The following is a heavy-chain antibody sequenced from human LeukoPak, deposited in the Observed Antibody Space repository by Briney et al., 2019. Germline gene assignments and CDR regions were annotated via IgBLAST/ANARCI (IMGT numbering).Heavy chain of an antibody. CDR2: IKSKTDGGTT. J-gene: IGHJ4*02. V-gene: IGHV3-15*01. Sequence: GGSLRLSRAASGFTFSNAWMSWVRQAPGKGLEWVGRIKSKTDGGTTDYAAPVKGRFTISRDDSKNTLYLQMNSLKTEDTAVYYCTTDPLNGGYDGLVDYWGQGTLVTVSS. CDR1: GFTFSNAW. CDR3: TTDPLNGGYDGLVDY. D-gene: IGHD5-12*01.